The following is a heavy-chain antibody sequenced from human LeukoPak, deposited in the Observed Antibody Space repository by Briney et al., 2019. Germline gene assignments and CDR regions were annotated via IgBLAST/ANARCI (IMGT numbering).Heavy chain of an antibody. V-gene: IGHV4-38-2*02. CDR3: ARGSLRRTTVTTSYYYYYMDV. J-gene: IGHJ6*03. CDR1: GGSIGSGYY. CDR2: IYYSGTT. D-gene: IGHD4-17*01. Sequence: PSETLSLTCTVSGGSIGSGYYWGWIRQPPGKGPEWIGSIYYSGTTYYNPSLKSRLTISVDTSKNKFSLKLSSVTAADTAVYYCARGSLRRTTVTTSYYYYYMDVWGKGTTVTVSS.